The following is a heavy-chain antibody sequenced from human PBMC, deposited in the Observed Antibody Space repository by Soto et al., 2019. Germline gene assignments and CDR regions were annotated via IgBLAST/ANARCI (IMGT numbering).Heavy chain of an antibody. CDR2: INHSGST. CDR3: ARGPGSMVRGVMVY. CDR1: GGSFSGYY. J-gene: IGHJ4*02. D-gene: IGHD3-10*01. V-gene: IGHV4-34*01. Sequence: QVQLQQWGAGLLKPSETLSLTCAVYGGSFSGYYWSWIRQPPGKGLEWIGEINHSGSTNYNPSLKSRVTISVDTSKNQFSLKLSSVTAADTAVYYCARGPGSMVRGVMVYWGQGTLVTVSS.